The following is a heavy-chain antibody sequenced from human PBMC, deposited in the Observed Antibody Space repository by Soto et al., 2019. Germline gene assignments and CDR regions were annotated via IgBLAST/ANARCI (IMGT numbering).Heavy chain of an antibody. Sequence: QVQLQESGPGLVRPSGTVSLTCAVSGVSISRDNWWSWVCQPPGKALEWIGEIHHSGSTNYNPSLKSRVTMSVVPSKDLFSLTLNSVTAADTAFYYCARDQGSHPGDWGQGTLVSVSS. CDR2: IHHSGST. CDR1: GVSISRDNW. V-gene: IGHV4-4*02. CDR3: ARDQGSHPGD. J-gene: IGHJ4*02. D-gene: IGHD6-13*01.